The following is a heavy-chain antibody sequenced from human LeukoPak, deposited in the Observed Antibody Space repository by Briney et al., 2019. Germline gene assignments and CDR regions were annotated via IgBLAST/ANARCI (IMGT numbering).Heavy chain of an antibody. CDR1: GYTLTELS. Sequence: ASVKVSYKVSGYTLTELSMHWVRQAPGKGLEWMGGFDPEDGETIYAQKFQGRVTMTEDTSTDTAYMELSSLRSEDTAVYYCATALVGATTDAFDIWGQGTMVTVSS. CDR3: ATALVGATTDAFDI. J-gene: IGHJ3*02. D-gene: IGHD1-26*01. CDR2: FDPEDGET. V-gene: IGHV1-24*01.